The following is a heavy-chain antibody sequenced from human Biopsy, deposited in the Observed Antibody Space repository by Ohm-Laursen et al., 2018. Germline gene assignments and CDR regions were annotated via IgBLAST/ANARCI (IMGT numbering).Heavy chain of an antibody. D-gene: IGHD4-23*01. Sequence: SDTLSLTCTVSGGSFSGYYWSWIRQPPGKGLEWIGYISGSSNTNYNPSLKSRVTLSTDTSETQFSLRLSSLAAADTAVYYCARGSNEYGGLYFPHWGQGTLVTVSS. CDR3: ARGSNEYGGLYFPH. V-gene: IGHV4-59*07. CDR1: GGSFSGYY. CDR2: ISGSSNT. J-gene: IGHJ1*01.